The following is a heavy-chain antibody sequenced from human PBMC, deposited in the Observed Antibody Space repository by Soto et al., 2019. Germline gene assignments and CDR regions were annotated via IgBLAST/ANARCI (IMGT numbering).Heavy chain of an antibody. D-gene: IGHD4-17*01. Sequence: PGGSLRLSCAASGFTFSSYGMHWVRQAPGKGLEWVAVISYDGSNKYYADSVKGRFTISRDNSKNTLYLQMNSLRAEDTAVYYCAKSRLRVDYWGQGTLVTVSS. CDR1: GFTFSSYG. J-gene: IGHJ4*02. CDR3: AKSRLRVDY. V-gene: IGHV3-30*18. CDR2: ISYDGSNK.